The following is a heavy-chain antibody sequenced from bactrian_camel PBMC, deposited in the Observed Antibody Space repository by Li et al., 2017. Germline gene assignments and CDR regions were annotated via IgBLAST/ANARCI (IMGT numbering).Heavy chain of an antibody. D-gene: IGHD4*01. CDR1: GIAYSTYC. V-gene: IGHV3S53*01. Sequence: HVQLVESGGGSVQAGGSLRLSCATSGIAYSTYCLGWFRQAPGKEREGVALINSFDGTKYADSVKGRFTISRENAKTTLYLQMNSLKRDDTAVYYCVRRLWDRDYSFGYWGQGTQVTVS. CDR2: INSFDGT. CDR3: VRRLWDRDYSFGY. J-gene: IGHJ6*01.